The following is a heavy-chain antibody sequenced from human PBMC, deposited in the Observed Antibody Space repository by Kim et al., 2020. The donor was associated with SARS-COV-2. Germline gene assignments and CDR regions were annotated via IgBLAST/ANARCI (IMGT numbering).Heavy chain of an antibody. J-gene: IGHJ4*02. D-gene: IGHD2-2*01. CDR1: GGSISSGSYY. CDR3: AREGAVPPDPFFFHLFDY. Sequence: SETLSLTCTVSGGSISSGSYYWSWIRQPAGKGLEWIGRIYTSGSTNYNPSLKSRVTISVDTSKNQFSLKLSSVTAADTAVYYCAREGAVPPDPFFFHLFDYWGQGTLVTVSS. CDR2: IYTSGST. V-gene: IGHV4-61*02.